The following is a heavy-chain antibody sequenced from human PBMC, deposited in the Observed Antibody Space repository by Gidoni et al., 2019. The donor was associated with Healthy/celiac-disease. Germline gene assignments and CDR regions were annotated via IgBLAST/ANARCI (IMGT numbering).Heavy chain of an antibody. CDR2: ISYNGNNK. V-gene: IGHV3-30*03. J-gene: IGHJ3*02. CDR1: GVIFSDYG. CDR3: AGSYAQDAFDI. D-gene: IGHD1-26*01. Sequence: QVQLVESGGGVVEPGRSLRRCGAASGVIFSDYGMHWVRQAPGKELEGVAVISYNGNNKYYSDSLKGRFTISRDNSKSTLFLQMNSLRIEDTAVYYCAGSYAQDAFDIWGQGTMVPVSS.